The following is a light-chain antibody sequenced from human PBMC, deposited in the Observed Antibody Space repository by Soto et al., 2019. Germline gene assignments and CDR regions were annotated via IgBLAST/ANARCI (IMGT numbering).Light chain of an antibody. Sequence: QMTQSPSSLSASVGDRVTITCRASQSISTYLNWYQHKPGKAPKVLINGASRLHTGVPSRFSGSGSGTDFTLTISSLHPDDFATSFCQQKYRLPRTFGQGTKVEIK. CDR3: QQKYRLPRT. J-gene: IGKJ1*01. CDR2: GAS. CDR1: QSISTY. V-gene: IGKV1-39*01.